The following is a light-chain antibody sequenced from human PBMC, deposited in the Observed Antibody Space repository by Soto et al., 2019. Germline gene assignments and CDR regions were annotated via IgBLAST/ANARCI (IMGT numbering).Light chain of an antibody. CDR2: DAS. J-gene: IGKJ5*01. CDR1: QSVSTY. CDR3: QQRSSWIT. Sequence: EVVLTQSPATLSLSRGERATLSCRASQSVSTYLAWYQQKPCQAPRLLIYDASNRATGIPARFSGSGSATDFTLTISSLEPEDFAVYYCQQRSSWITFGQGTRLEI. V-gene: IGKV3-11*01.